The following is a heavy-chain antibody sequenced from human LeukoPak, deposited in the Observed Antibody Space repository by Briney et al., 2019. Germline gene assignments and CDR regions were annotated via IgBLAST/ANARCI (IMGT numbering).Heavy chain of an antibody. J-gene: IGHJ3*02. V-gene: IGHV1-69*05. Sequence: SVKVSCKASGGTFSSYAISWVRQVPGQGLEWMGGIIPIFGTANYAQKFQGRVTITTDESTSTAYMELSSLRSEDTAVCYCARARGSSTSCHIWGRGTMVTVSS. CDR2: IIPIFGTA. D-gene: IGHD2-2*01. CDR1: GGTFSSYA. CDR3: ARARGSSTSCHI.